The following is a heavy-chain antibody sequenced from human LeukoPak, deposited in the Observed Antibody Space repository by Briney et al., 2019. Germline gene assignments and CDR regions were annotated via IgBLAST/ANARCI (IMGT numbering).Heavy chain of an antibody. CDR3: VRDSVWFGGPRLDY. Sequence: GGSLRLSCAASGFTFSSYAMHWVRQAPGKGLEWVAVISFDASNIYYADSVKGRFTISRDNSKNTLFLQMNSLRPEDTAVYYCVRDSVWFGGPRLDYWGQGTLVTVSS. CDR1: GFTFSSYA. J-gene: IGHJ4*02. V-gene: IGHV3-30-3*01. D-gene: IGHD3-10*01. CDR2: ISFDASNI.